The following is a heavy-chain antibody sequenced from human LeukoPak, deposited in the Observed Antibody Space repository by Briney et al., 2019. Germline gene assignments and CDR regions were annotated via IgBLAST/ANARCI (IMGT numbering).Heavy chain of an antibody. J-gene: IGHJ4*02. Sequence: GGSLRLSCAGSGFSFSSHGMNWVRQAPGKGLEWVSSISSSSSYIYYADSVKGRFTISRDNAKNSLYLQMNSLRAEDTAVYYCARGVEYCSGGSCYPVRIDYWGQGTLVTVSS. V-gene: IGHV3-21*01. D-gene: IGHD2-15*01. CDR1: GFSFSSHG. CDR2: ISSSSSYI. CDR3: ARGVEYCSGGSCYPVRIDY.